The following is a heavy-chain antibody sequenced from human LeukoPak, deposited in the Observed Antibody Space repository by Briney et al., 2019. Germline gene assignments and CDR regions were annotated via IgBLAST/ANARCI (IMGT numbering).Heavy chain of an antibody. J-gene: IGHJ4*02. D-gene: IGHD2-15*01. CDR3: AKGDACTTSTCYHDY. Sequence: GGSLRLSCAASGFTFSSYGMHWVRQAPGKGLEWVAVISYDGSNKYYADSVKGRFTISRDNSKNTLYVQMNSLRVEDTAIYYCAKGDACTTSTCYHDYWGQGTVVTVSS. CDR2: ISYDGSNK. CDR1: GFTFSSYG. V-gene: IGHV3-30*18.